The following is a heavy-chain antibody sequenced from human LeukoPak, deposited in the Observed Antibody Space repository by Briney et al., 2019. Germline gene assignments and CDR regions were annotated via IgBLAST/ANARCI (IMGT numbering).Heavy chain of an antibody. Sequence: PSETLSLTCTVSGGSISSYYWSWIRQPPGKGQEWIGYIYYSGSTNYNPSLKSRVTISVDTSKNQFSLKLSSVTAADTAVYYCARDFREVWSGYYPYYYYYYMDVWGKGTTVTVSS. CDR1: GGSISSYY. CDR2: IYYSGST. V-gene: IGHV4-59*01. D-gene: IGHD3-3*01. J-gene: IGHJ6*03. CDR3: ARDFREVWSGYYPYYYYYYMDV.